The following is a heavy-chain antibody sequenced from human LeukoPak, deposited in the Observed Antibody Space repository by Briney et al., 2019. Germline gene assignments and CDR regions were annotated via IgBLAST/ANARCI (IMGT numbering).Heavy chain of an antibody. CDR1: GFTFSSYS. Sequence: PGGSLRLSCAASGFTFSSYSMNWVRQAPGKGLEWVGRIKSKTDGGTTDYAAPVKGRFTIPRDDSKNTPYLQMNSLKTEDTAVYYCTSVGFGPYYFDNWGQGTLVAVSS. J-gene: IGHJ4*02. CDR3: TSVGFGPYYFDN. D-gene: IGHD3-10*01. V-gene: IGHV3-15*01. CDR2: IKSKTDGGTT.